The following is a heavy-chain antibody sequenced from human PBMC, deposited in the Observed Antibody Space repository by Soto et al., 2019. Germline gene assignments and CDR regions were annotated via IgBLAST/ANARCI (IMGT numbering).Heavy chain of an antibody. CDR1: GFTFSSYG. Sequence: QVQLVESGGGVVQPGRSLRLSCAASGFTFSSYGMHWVRQAPGKGLEWVAVISYDGSNKYYADSVKGRFTISRDNSKNTLYLQMNSLRAEDTAVYYCVYTAMVSGAFDYWGQGTLVTVSS. J-gene: IGHJ4*02. CDR2: ISYDGSNK. CDR3: VYTAMVSGAFDY. V-gene: IGHV3-30*03. D-gene: IGHD5-18*01.